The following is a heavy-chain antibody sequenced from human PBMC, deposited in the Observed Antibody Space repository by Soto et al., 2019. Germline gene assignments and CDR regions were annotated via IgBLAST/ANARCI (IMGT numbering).Heavy chain of an antibody. D-gene: IGHD3-3*01. J-gene: IGHJ6*02. V-gene: IGHV1-69*06. CDR3: AINDFWSGYSDSYYYYYGMDV. CDR2: IIPIFGTA. Sequence: SVKVSCKASGYSFTDYHIHWVRQAPGQGLEWMGGIIPIFGTANYAQKFQGRVTITADKSTSTAYMELSSLRSEDTAVYYCAINDFWSGYSDSYYYYYGMDVWGQGTTVTVSS. CDR1: GYSFTDYH.